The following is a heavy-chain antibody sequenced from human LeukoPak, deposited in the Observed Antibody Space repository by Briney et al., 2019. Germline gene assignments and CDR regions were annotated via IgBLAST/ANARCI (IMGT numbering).Heavy chain of an antibody. Sequence: ASVKVSCTASGGTFSSYAISWVRQAPGQGLEWMGGIIPIFGTANYAQKFQGRVTITADESTSTAYMELSSLRSEDTAVYYCARWVRGYDYGDYWGQGTLVTVSS. V-gene: IGHV1-69*13. D-gene: IGHD1-1*01. CDR2: IIPIFGTA. J-gene: IGHJ4*02. CDR1: GGTFSSYA. CDR3: ARWVRGYDYGDY.